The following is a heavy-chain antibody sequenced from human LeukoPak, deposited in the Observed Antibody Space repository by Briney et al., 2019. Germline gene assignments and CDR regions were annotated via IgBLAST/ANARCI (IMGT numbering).Heavy chain of an antibody. J-gene: IGHJ6*03. Sequence: GGSLRLSCAASGFTFSSYSMNWVRQAPGKGLEWVSSISSTSSYIYYADSVKGRFTISGDNAKNSLYLQMNSLRAEDTALYYCAKDDTPIRHYYMDVWGKGTTVTISS. CDR3: AKDDTPIRHYYMDV. V-gene: IGHV3-21*04. CDR2: ISSTSSYI. CDR1: GFTFSSYS. D-gene: IGHD2-21*01.